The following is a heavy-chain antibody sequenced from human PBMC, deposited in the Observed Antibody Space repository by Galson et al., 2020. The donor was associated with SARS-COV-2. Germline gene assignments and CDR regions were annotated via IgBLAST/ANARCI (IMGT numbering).Heavy chain of an antibody. J-gene: IGHJ5*02. CDR1: GGSISSSSYY. CDR2: IYYSGST. D-gene: IGHD2-8*01. CDR3: AREKRDIVLMVYDSPSRFDP. V-gene: IGHV4-39*07. Sequence: SQTLSLTCTVSGGSISSSSYYWGWIRQPPGKGLEWIGSIYYSGSTYYNPSLKSRVTISVDTSKNQFSLKLSSVTAADTAVYYCAREKRDIVLMVYDSPSRFDPWGQGTLVTVSS.